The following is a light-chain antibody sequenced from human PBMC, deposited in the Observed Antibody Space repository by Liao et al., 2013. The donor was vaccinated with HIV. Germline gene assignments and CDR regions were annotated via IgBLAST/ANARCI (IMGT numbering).Light chain of an antibody. J-gene: IGLJ3*02. CDR1: NIGSKG. Sequence: YVLTQPPSVSVAPGQTAVMTCGGNNIGSKGVHWYQQKPGQAPVLVMYYDSDRPSGIPERFSGSNSGNTATLTISGTQPMDEADYYCQAWDSSTGVFGGGTQLTVL. CDR3: QAWDSSTGV. V-gene: IGLV3-21*01. CDR2: YDS.